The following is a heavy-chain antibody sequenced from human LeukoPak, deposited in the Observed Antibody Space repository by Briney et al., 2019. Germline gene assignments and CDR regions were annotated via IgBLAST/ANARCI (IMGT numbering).Heavy chain of an antibody. V-gene: IGHV1-46*01. CDR3: ARDLDYGEKSEDS. D-gene: IGHD4/OR15-4a*01. CDR1: GFTFINYY. CDR2: INLSGGST. Sequence: ASVKVSCKASGFTFINYYMHWVRQAPGQGLEWLGIINLSGGSTHYPQKFQDRVTMTRDTSTSTVYMELSSLRSEDTAVYYCARDLDYGEKSEDSWGQGTLVTVSS. J-gene: IGHJ4*02.